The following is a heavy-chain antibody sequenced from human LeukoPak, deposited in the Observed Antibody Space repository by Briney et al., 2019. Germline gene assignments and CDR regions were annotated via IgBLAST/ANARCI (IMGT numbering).Heavy chain of an antibody. Sequence: SETLSLTCSVSGGSISSNTYYWGWIRQPPGKGLEWIGSISKSTYYNPSLKSRVTISVDTSKNQLSLKLNSVTAADTAVYYCASRVVGATNDFDYWGQGTLVTVSS. CDR2: ISKST. J-gene: IGHJ4*02. V-gene: IGHV4-39*01. CDR1: GGSISSNTYY. D-gene: IGHD1-26*01. CDR3: ASRVVGATNDFDY.